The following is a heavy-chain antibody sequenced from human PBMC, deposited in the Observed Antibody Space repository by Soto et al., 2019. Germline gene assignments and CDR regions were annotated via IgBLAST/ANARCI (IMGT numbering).Heavy chain of an antibody. V-gene: IGHV3-33*01. Sequence: GRSLRLSCAASGFTFSSYGMHWVRQAPGKWLEWVAVIWYDGSNKYYADSVKGRFTISRDNSKNTLYLQMNSLRAEDTAVYYCARVPPASGVLMVYASYGMDVWGQGTTVTVSS. J-gene: IGHJ6*02. CDR1: GFTFSSYG. D-gene: IGHD2-8*01. CDR3: ARVPPASGVLMVYASYGMDV. CDR2: IWYDGSNK.